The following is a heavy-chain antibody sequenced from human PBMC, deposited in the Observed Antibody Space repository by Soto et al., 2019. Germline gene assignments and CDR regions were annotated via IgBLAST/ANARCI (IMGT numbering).Heavy chain of an antibody. CDR1: GFTFRSHP. J-gene: IGHJ4*02. CDR2: IRPSSESM. D-gene: IGHD2-2*02. Sequence: GGSLRLSCASSGFTFRSHPMNWVRQAPGKGLEWVSNIRPSSESMSYADSVKGRFTVSRDNAKSSLHLEMNSLGDEDTAIYYCTRDNDGAQYASSYNDYWGQGTLVTVSS. V-gene: IGHV3-48*02. CDR3: TRDNDGAQYASSYNDY.